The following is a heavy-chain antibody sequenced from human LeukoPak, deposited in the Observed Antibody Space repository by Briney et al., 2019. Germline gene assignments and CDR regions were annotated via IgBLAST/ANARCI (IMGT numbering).Heavy chain of an antibody. D-gene: IGHD3-10*01. J-gene: IGHJ4*02. V-gene: IGHV4-38-2*02. Sequence: SETLSLTCTVSGYSISSGYYWGWIRQPPGKGLAWIGSIYHSGSTYYNPSLKSRVTISVDTSKNQFSLKLSSVTAADTAVYYCARDREITMVRGVIITTPPFDYWGQGTLVTVSS. CDR3: ARDREITMVRGVIITTPPFDY. CDR2: IYHSGST. CDR1: GYSISSGYY.